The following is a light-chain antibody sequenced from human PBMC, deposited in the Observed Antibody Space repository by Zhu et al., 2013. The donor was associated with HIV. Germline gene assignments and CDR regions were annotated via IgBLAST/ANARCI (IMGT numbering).Light chain of an antibody. V-gene: IGKV1-39*01. CDR1: QTIDSW. Sequence: IQMTQSPSTLSASVGDRVTITCRASQTIDSWVAWYQQRPGKAPSLFIYAASTLETGVPSRFSGSGSGTEFTLSISSVQPEDVATYYCQQSYSTLPITFGQGTRLDIK. J-gene: IGKJ5*01. CDR2: AAS. CDR3: QQSYSTLPIT.